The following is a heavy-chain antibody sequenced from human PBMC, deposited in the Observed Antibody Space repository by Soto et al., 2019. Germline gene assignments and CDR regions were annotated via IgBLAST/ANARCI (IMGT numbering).Heavy chain of an antibody. J-gene: IGHJ4*02. CDR3: GSYVVVPVVTAYDY. CDR1: GFTFSSYA. D-gene: IGHD2-2*01. CDR2: ISYDGSNK. V-gene: IGHV3-30-3*01. Sequence: PGGSLRLSCAASGFTFSSYAMHWVRQAPGKGLEWVAVISYDGSNKYYADSVKGRFTISRDNSKNTLYLQMNSLRAEDTAVYYWGSYVVVPVVTAYDYWGEGTLVTVS.